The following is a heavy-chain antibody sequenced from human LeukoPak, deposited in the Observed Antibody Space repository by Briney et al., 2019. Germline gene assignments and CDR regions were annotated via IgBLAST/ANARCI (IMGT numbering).Heavy chain of an antibody. CDR1: GFSFSSYA. V-gene: IGHV3-23*01. J-gene: IGHJ4*02. D-gene: IGHD6-19*01. Sequence: PGGSLRLSCAASGFSFSSYAMRWVRQAPGKGLEGVSAISGRGGSPYYADSVKGRFTISRDNSKNTLYLQMNSLRAEDTAVYDCAKDRGSGWPQFDDWGQGTLVTVSS. CDR3: AKDRGSGWPQFDD. CDR2: ISGRGGSP.